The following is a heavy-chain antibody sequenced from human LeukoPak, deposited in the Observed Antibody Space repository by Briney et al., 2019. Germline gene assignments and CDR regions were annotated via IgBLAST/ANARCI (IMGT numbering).Heavy chain of an antibody. J-gene: IGHJ4*02. CDR3: ARGTELTRTSGHYSFDY. D-gene: IGHD1-7*01. Sequence: SETLSLTCTVSAGSINTYFWTWVRQPAGKGLEWIGRISGSGTAFYNPSLERRVTISLDTANYQLFLRMTSVSAADTAVYYCARGTELTRTSGHYSFDYWGQGTLVSVSS. CDR2: ISGSGTA. V-gene: IGHV4-4*07. CDR1: AGSINTYF.